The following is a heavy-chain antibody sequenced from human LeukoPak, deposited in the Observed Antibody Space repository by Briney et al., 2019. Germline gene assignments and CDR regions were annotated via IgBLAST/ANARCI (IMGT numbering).Heavy chain of an antibody. J-gene: IGHJ5*02. CDR2: IYYSGTT. CDR1: GGSISSYY. CDR3: ARDLLGYYFGSGNYGSFDT. D-gene: IGHD3-10*01. Sequence: SETLSLTCTVSGGSISSYYWSWIRQPPGKGLEWMGNIYYSGTTDYNPSLRGRVTMSIDTSKNHFSLKLNSLTAADTAVYYCARDLLGYYFGSGNYGSFDTWGQGTLVTVSS. V-gene: IGHV4-59*01.